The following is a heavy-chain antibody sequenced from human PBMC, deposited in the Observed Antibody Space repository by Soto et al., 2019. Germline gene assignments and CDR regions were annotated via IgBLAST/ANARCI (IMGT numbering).Heavy chain of an antibody. CDR1: GFSFSAYG. V-gene: IGHV3-30*18. Sequence: QPGGSLRLSCAASGFSFSAYGMHWVRQAPGKGLEWVAFISYDGSNTYYADSVKGRFTISRDNSKSTLYLQMNSLRPEDTAVFYCAKDANSYLCTNGVCYPDYWGQGTLVTVSS. CDR3: AKDANSYLCTNGVCYPDY. CDR2: ISYDGSNT. J-gene: IGHJ4*02. D-gene: IGHD2-8*01.